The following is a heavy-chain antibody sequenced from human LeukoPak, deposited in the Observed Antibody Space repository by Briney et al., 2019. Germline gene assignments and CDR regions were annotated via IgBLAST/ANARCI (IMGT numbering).Heavy chain of an antibody. CDR2: ISGGGGTI. J-gene: IGHJ4*02. D-gene: IGHD5-18*01. CDR1: GFTLSDYY. Sequence: GGSLRLSCAASGFTLSDYYMSWIRQAPGKGLEWVSYISGGGGTIYYADSVKGRFTVSRDNAKSSLYLQMNSLRAEDTAVYYCARDLGYSYGSDYWGQGTLVTVSS. CDR3: ARDLGYSYGSDY. V-gene: IGHV3-11*01.